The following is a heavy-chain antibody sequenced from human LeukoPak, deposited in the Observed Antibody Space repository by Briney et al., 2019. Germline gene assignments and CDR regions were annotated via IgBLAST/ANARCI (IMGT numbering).Heavy chain of an antibody. CDR2: ISSSSSYI. Sequence: GGSLRLSCAASGFTFSGYSMNWVRQAPGEGLEWVSSISSSSSYIYYADSVKGRFTISRDNTKNSLYLQMNSLRADDTAVYYCARGWQQPYWYFDLCGRGTLVTVSS. CDR3: ARGWQQPYWYFDL. J-gene: IGHJ2*01. D-gene: IGHD6-13*01. V-gene: IGHV3-21*01. CDR1: GFTFSGYS.